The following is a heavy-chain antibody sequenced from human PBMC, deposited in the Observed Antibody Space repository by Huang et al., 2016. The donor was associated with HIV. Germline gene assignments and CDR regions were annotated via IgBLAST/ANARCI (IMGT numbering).Heavy chain of an antibody. Sequence: EVELAESGGGSVRPGQSLRLSCVGSGFIFSDYWMHWVRQIPGKGLMWGERMESEGSSTSYAEYVKGRFTIDRDKARNTVYLQMSSLRVDDTAVYYCVRAREKGYDFWSGYRYWGQGAQVTVSS. J-gene: IGHJ4*01. CDR2: MESEGSST. CDR1: GFIFSDYW. CDR3: VRAREKGYDFWSGYRY. V-gene: IGHV3-74*02. D-gene: IGHD3-3*01.